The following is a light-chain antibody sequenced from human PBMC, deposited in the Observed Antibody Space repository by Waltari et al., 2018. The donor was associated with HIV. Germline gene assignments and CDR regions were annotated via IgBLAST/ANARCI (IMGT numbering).Light chain of an antibody. V-gene: IGLV3-21*04. J-gene: IGLJ2*01. Sequence: SYVLTQPPSLSVAPGETATITCGGNDLATRSVHWYRQKPGQAPMVVMFYDTERPSGIAERFSGANSGNTATLTISRVGPGDEAAYYCHVWDPSSDVVFGGGTKLTVL. CDR1: DLATRS. CDR2: YDT. CDR3: HVWDPSSDVV.